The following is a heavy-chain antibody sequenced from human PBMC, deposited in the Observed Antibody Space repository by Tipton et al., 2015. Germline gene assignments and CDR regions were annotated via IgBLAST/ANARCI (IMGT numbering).Heavy chain of an antibody. CDR3: ASPPIWTATFPNYFAS. CDR1: GYSLTGLS. CDR2: FDPEDGKT. D-gene: IGHD3/OR15-3a*01. Sequence: QVQLVQSGPEVNKPGASVKVSCKVSGYSLTGLSMHWVRQAPGEGLEWMGGFDPEDGKTIYAQKFQGRVTLTEDTSTDTAYMELSSLRSDDTAMYFCASPPIWTATFPNYFASWGQGTLVTVSS. V-gene: IGHV1-24*01. J-gene: IGHJ4*02.